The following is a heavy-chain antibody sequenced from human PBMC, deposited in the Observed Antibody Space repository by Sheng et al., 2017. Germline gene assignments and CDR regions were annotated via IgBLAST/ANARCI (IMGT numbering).Heavy chain of an antibody. Sequence: EVQLVESGGGLVQPGGSLRLSCAASGVTFSSYWMSWVRQAPGKGLEWVANIKHDGSEKYYVDSVKGRFTISRDNAKNSLFLQMNSLRAEDTAIYYCARGRRDLLWGQGTRGHRLL. CDR3: ARGRRDLL. J-gene: IGHJ4*02. D-gene: IGHD1-26*01. V-gene: IGHV3-7*01. CDR2: IKHDGSEK. CDR1: GVTFSSYW.